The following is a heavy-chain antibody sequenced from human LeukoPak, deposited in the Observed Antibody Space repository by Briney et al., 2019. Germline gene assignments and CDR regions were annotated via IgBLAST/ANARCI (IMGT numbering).Heavy chain of an antibody. CDR2: ISGGGSA. V-gene: IGHV3-23*01. Sequence: GGSLRLSCAASGFTFSSYALTWVRQAPGKGLEWVSAISGGGSAYYADYVKGRFTIYRDSSMNTLYLQMNSLTAGDKAVYYCAKAVGATRGYYYSGMGVWGQGTTVTVSS. J-gene: IGHJ6*02. CDR3: AKAVGATRGYYYSGMGV. D-gene: IGHD1-26*01. CDR1: GFTFSSYA.